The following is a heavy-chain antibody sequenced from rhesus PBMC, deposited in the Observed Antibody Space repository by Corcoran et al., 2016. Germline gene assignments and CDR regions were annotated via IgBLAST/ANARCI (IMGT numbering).Heavy chain of an antibody. V-gene: IGHV4-80*01. J-gene: IGHJ4*01. CDR2: INGNSWSP. CDR1: GASISSNW. Sequence: QGQLQESGPGLVKPSETLSLTCTGPGASISSNWWGWIRQPPGKGLEGIGEINGNSWSPNYNPSLKSRVTISNDSSNNHFSLQLSSVTAADTAVYYCARGRHIVLVLTAYFDYWGQGVLVTVSS. D-gene: IGHD2-15*01. CDR3: ARGRHIVLVLTAYFDY.